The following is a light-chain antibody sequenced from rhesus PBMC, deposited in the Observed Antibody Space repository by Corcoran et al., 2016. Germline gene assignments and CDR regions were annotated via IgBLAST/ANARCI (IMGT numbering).Light chain of an antibody. CDR1: QSISSW. Sequence: DIQMTQSPSSLSASVGDTVTITCRASQSISSWLAWYQQTPGNAPKLLIYNASSLQSGGPSRYSGSGSGTDFTITISSLQSEDFATYYCQQYSSSPYSFGQGTKVEIK. V-gene: IGKV1-22*01. CDR2: NAS. CDR3: QQYSSSPYS. J-gene: IGKJ2*01.